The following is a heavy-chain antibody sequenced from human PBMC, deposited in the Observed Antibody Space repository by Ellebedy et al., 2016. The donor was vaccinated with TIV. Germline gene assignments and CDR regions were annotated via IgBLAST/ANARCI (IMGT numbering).Heavy chain of an antibody. Sequence: ASVKVSCKASGGTFSSYAISWVRQAPGQGLEWMGGIIPIFGTANYAQKFQDRVTITADKSTSTAYMELSSLRCEDTAVYYCARAPPLFGDLGYYYYGMDVWGQGTTVTVSS. CDR2: IIPIFGTA. J-gene: IGHJ6*02. CDR1: GGTFSSYA. D-gene: IGHD2-21*02. CDR3: ARAPPLFGDLGYYYYGMDV. V-gene: IGHV1-69*06.